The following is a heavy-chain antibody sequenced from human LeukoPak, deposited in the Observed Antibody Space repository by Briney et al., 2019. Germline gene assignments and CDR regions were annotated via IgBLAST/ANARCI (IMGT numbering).Heavy chain of an antibody. CDR3: GRAFPPLRTSSAGDL. D-gene: IGHD3-16*01. CDR1: GFTFSSYS. J-gene: IGHJ4*02. V-gene: IGHV3-21*01. Sequence: GGSLRLSCAASGFTFSSYSMNWVRQAPGKGLERVSAISGHSSHIYYGDSVKGRFTISRDNARNSLYLQMNSLGVEDTAVYYCGRAFPPLRTSSAGDLWGQGTLVTVSS. CDR2: ISGHSSHI.